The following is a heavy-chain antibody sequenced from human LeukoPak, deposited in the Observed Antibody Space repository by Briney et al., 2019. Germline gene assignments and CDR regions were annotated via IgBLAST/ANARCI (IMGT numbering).Heavy chain of an antibody. Sequence: GGSLRLSCAASGFTFSDYSTNWVRQAPGKGLEWVSKIRSSGSGIYYADSVKARFTISRDNPKNSLYLKMNSLRAEDTAFYYCARDLNWGFDYWGQGALVTVSS. J-gene: IGHJ4*02. CDR1: GFTFSDYS. CDR3: ARDLNWGFDY. V-gene: IGHV3-48*04. D-gene: IGHD7-27*01. CDR2: IRSSGSGI.